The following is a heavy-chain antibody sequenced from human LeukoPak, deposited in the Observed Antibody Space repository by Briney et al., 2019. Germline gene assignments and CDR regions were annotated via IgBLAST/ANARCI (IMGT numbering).Heavy chain of an antibody. V-gene: IGHV4-30-2*01. CDR2: IYHSGST. D-gene: IGHD3-22*01. CDR3: ATYYYDSSGYYYFDY. Sequence: PSETLSLTCAVSGGSISSGGYSWSWIRQPPGKGLEWIGYIYHSGSTYHNPSLKSRVTISVDRSKNQFSLKLSSVTAADTAVYYCATYYYDSSGYYYFDYWGQGTLVTVSS. J-gene: IGHJ4*02. CDR1: GGSISSGGYS.